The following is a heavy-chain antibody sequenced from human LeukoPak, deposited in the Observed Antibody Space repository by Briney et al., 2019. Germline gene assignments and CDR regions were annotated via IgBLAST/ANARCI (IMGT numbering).Heavy chain of an antibody. CDR1: GYSFTSYW. CDR2: NDPSDSYT. V-gene: IGHV5-10-1*01. J-gene: IGHJ5*02. D-gene: IGHD6-13*01. Sequence: GESLKISCKGSGYSFTSYWITWVRQMPGKGLEWMGRNDPSDSYTNYSPSFQGHVTISADKSISTAYLQWGSLKASDTAMYYCARSIAADGTSGNWFDPWGQGTLVTVS. CDR3: ARSIAADGTSGNWFDP.